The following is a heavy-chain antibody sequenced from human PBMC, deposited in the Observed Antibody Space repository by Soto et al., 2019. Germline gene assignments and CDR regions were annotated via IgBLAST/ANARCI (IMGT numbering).Heavy chain of an antibody. Sequence: QVQLVQSGAEVRKPGASVKVSCKASGYTFTSYAMHWVRQAPGQRLEWMGWINAGNGNTRYSQKFQGRVTITRDTTASTADMELSSLRSEDTAVYYCARDLGSYAVFDYWGQGTLVTVSS. CDR2: INAGNGNT. V-gene: IGHV1-3*01. D-gene: IGHD1-26*01. J-gene: IGHJ4*02. CDR3: ARDLGSYAVFDY. CDR1: GYTFTSYA.